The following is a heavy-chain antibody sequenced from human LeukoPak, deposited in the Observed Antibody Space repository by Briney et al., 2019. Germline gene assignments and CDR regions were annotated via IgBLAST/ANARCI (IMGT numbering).Heavy chain of an antibody. D-gene: IGHD3-16*01. V-gene: IGHV4-39*01. CDR1: GGSISSSSYY. CDR3: ARHSGEEALWYYYMDV. J-gene: IGHJ6*03. CDR2: IYYSGST. Sequence: RTSETLSLTCTVSGGSISSSSYYWGWIRQPPGKGLEWIGSIYYSGSTYYNPSLKSRVTISEDTSKNQFSLKLSSVTAADTAVYYCARHSGEEALWYYYMDVWGKGTTVTVSS.